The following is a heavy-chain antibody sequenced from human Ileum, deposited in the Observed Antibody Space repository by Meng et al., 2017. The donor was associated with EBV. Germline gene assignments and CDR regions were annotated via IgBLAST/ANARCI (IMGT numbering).Heavy chain of an antibody. CDR2: IKTDGSTS. D-gene: IGHD7-27*01. Sequence: EVQLVESGGGLVQSWGSLRLSCAASGFTFSSYWMHWVRQAPGKGLVWVSNIKTDGSTSAYADSVKGRFTISRDNAKNTLYLQMNSLRVEDTAIYYCVKSNWGSEDSWGQGTLVTVSS. CDR1: GFTFSSYW. J-gene: IGHJ4*02. CDR3: VKSNWGSEDS. V-gene: IGHV3-74*03.